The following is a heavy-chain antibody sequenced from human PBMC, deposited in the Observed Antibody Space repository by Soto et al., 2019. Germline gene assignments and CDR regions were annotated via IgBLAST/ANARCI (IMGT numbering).Heavy chain of an antibody. CDR1: GGTFSSYS. V-gene: IGHV1-69*01. CDR2: IIPIFGTA. CDR3: ARDGERHSGGIDY. Sequence: QVQLVQSGGELKKPGSSVKVSCEASGGTFSSYSINWERQAPGQGLEWMGEIIPIFGTANYAQKFQGRVTITVDEYTSTDYMELNSRRSEDTDVNYCARDGERHSGGIDYWGHGTLGIVSS. J-gene: IGHJ4*01. D-gene: IGHD2-21*01.